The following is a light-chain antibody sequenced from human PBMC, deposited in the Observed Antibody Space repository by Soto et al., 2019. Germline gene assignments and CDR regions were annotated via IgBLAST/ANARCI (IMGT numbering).Light chain of an antibody. J-gene: IGKJ2*01. V-gene: IGKV1-17*01. CDR1: QSVTSH. CDR3: VQHNTYPYT. CDR2: AAS. Sequence: MTQSPATLSVSPGERATLSCRASQSVTSHLAWYQQKPGKAPERLIFAASNLEGGVPSRFSGSGSATEFTLTISSLQPEDFATYYCVQHNTYPYTFGQGTKLEI.